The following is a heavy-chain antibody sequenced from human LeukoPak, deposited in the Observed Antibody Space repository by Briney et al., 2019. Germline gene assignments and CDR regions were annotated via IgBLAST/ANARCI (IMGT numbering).Heavy chain of an antibody. CDR1: GYKFNVYD. CDR2: ISTYTGRA. J-gene: IGHJ3*01. CDR3: ARADGTNSGTNAFDV. Sequence: ASVTVSFTTSGYKFNVYDILWVRQAPGHGLDYVGWISTYTGRANYAQKFQGRVSMVTDTSTTTAYLELTNLTSSDTGLYYCARADGTNSGTNAFDVWGLGTLVTVAS. V-gene: IGHV1-18*01. D-gene: IGHD4-23*01.